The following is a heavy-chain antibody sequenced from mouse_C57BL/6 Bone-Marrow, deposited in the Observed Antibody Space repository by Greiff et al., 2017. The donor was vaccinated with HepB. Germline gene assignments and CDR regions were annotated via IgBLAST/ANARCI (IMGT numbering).Heavy chain of an antibody. Sequence: VQLVESGAELVRPGTSVKMSCKASGYTFTNYWIGWAKQRPGHGLEWIGDIYPGGGYTNYNEKFKGKATLTADKSSSTAYIQFSSLTSEDSAIYYCARRQLRLRGYFDYWGQGTTLTVSS. J-gene: IGHJ2*01. CDR1: GYTFTNYW. CDR3: ARRQLRLRGYFDY. D-gene: IGHD3-2*02. V-gene: IGHV1-63*01. CDR2: IYPGGGYT.